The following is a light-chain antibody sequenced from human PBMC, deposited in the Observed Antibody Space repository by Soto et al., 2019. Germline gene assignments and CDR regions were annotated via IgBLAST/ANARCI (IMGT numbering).Light chain of an antibody. CDR2: GAS. V-gene: IGKV3-20*01. J-gene: IGKJ5*01. CDR1: QTVRSSS. CDR3: QRFT. Sequence: PGERATLSCRASQTVRSSSLAWYQQKPGQAPRLLIFGASTRAAGLPDRFGGSGSGTDFTLTISRLEPEDFAVYYCQRFTFGQGTRLEIK.